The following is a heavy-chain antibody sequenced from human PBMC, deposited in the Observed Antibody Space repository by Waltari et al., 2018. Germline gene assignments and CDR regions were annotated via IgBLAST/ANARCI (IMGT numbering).Heavy chain of an antibody. V-gene: IGHV3-48*02. CDR1: GFTFSIYS. D-gene: IGHD3-3*01. J-gene: IGHJ4*02. CDR2: NSSKSSTI. Sequence: EVQLVESGGGLVQPGGSLRLSCAASGFTFSIYSMNWVRQAPGKGVDWVAYNSSKSSTIHYADSVKGRYTISRDNAKNSLYLQMNSLRDEDTAVYYCARDAYFWSGYYDSWGQGTLVTVSS. CDR3: ARDAYFWSGYYDS.